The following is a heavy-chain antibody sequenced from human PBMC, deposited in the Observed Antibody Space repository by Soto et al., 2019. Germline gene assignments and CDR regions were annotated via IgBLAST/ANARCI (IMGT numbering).Heavy chain of an antibody. D-gene: IGHD2-2*02. CDR2: ISGSGGST. V-gene: IGHV3-23*01. CDR3: AKFVVPAAIVGRPFDY. CDR1: GFTFSSYA. Sequence: PGGSLRLSCAASGFTFSSYAMSWVRQAPGKGLEWVSAISGSGGSTYYADSVKGRFTISRDNSKNTLYLQMNSLRAEDTAVYYCAKFVVPAAIVGRPFDYWGQGTLVTVSS. J-gene: IGHJ4*02.